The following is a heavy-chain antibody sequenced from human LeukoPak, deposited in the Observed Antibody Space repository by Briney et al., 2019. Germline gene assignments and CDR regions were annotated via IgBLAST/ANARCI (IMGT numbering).Heavy chain of an antibody. Sequence: GESLKISCKGSGYSFTSYCIAWVRQMPGKGLEWMGIIYPGDSDTRYSPSFQGQVTISADKSITTAYLQWSSLKASDTAMYYCARHRDCTNGICDKIHYWGEGMLVSVSS. CDR3: ARHRDCTNGICDKIHY. D-gene: IGHD2-8*01. J-gene: IGHJ4*02. V-gene: IGHV5-51*01. CDR2: IYPGDSDT. CDR1: GYSFTSYC.